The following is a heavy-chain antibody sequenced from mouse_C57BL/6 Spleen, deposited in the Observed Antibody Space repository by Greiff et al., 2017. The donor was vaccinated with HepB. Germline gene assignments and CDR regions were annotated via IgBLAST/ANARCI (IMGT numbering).Heavy chain of an antibody. J-gene: IGHJ4*01. CDR2: INYDGSST. D-gene: IGHD3-2*02. CDR3: AREGVGQLRHGAMDY. Sequence: EVQLVESEGGLVQPGSSMKLSCTASGFTFSDYYMAWVRQVPEKGLEWVANINYDGSSTYYLDSLKSRFIISRDNAKNILYLQMSSLKSEDTATYYCAREGVGQLRHGAMDYWGQGTSVTVSS. CDR1: GFTFSDYY. V-gene: IGHV5-16*01.